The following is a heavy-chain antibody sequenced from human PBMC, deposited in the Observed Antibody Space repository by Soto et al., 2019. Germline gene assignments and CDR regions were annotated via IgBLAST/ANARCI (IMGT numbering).Heavy chain of an antibody. Sequence: QVHLVQSGAEVKKPGASVKVSCKGSGYTFTSYGITWVRQAPGQGLEWMGWISAHNGNTDYAQKLQGRVTVTRDTTTSTAYMELRSLRSNDTAVYYCARGRYGDYWGQGALVTVSS. CDR3: ARGRYGDY. CDR1: GYTFTSYG. D-gene: IGHD1-1*01. V-gene: IGHV1-18*01. CDR2: ISAHNGNT. J-gene: IGHJ4*02.